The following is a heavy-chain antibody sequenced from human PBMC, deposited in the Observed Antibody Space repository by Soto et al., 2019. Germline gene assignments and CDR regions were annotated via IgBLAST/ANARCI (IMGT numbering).Heavy chain of an antibody. CDR2: IIPISSTT. Sequence: QEQLVQSGAEVKKPGSSVKVSCKASGGNLSNYAINWVRQAPGQGLEWMGGIIPISSTTNYEQKFQGRVTFTADESTNTFYMELINLRSEDTAIYYCARDGRRDIVEVPSHHTEYLHHWGQGTLVTVSS. D-gene: IGHD2-2*01. J-gene: IGHJ1*01. CDR3: ARDGRRDIVEVPSHHTEYLHH. V-gene: IGHV1-69*01. CDR1: GGNLSNYA.